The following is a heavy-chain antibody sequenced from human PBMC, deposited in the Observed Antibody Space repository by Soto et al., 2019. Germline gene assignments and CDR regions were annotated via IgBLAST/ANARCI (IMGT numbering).Heavy chain of an antibody. CDR2: VHHAGST. Sequence: SETSLTCTVSGASLSDYYWSWIRQSPGKGLEWIGYVHHAGSTNYNPSLKSRITISVDTSKNQFSLKLHSVTATDTAVYYCARLGVRYFDYFPDWGQGARVTVSS. V-gene: IGHV4-59*08. CDR3: ARLGVRYFDYFPD. J-gene: IGHJ4*02. CDR1: GASLSDYY. D-gene: IGHD3-9*01.